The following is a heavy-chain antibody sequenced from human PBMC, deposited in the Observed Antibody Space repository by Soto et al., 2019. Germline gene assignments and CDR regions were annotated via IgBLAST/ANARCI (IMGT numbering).Heavy chain of an antibody. J-gene: IGHJ4*02. CDR1: GYTFTTYG. V-gene: IGHV1-18*01. D-gene: IGHD3-22*01. CDR2: ISTYNGNT. CDR3: ARGPTDYYDNSGNYFLDY. Sequence: QVQLVPSGAEVKKPGASVKVSCKASGYTFTTYGMSWVRQAPGQGLDWMGWISTYNGNTKYAERLQGRVTMTTDTTTSTAYMELRSLRSDDTAVYYCARGPTDYYDNSGNYFLDYWGQGTLVTVSS.